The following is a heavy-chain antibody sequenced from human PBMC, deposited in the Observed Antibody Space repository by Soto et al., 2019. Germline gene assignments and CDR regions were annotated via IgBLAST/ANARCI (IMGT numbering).Heavy chain of an antibody. CDR3: ARGVGYCSSTSCRPAGFYYYYYYGMDV. D-gene: IGHD2-2*01. J-gene: IGHJ6*02. CDR1: GDSVSSNSAA. Sequence: PSQTLSLTCAISGDSVSSNSAAWNWIRQSPSRGLEWLGRTYYRSKWYNDYAVSVKSRITINPDTSKNQFSLQLNSVTPEDTAVYYCARGVGYCSSTSCRPAGFYYYYYYGMDVWGQGTTVTVSS. V-gene: IGHV6-1*01. CDR2: TYYRSKWYN.